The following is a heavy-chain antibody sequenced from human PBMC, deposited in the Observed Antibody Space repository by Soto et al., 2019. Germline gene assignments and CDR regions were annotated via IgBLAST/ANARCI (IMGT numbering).Heavy chain of an antibody. J-gene: IGHJ6*02. V-gene: IGHV3-53*01. D-gene: IGHD6-13*01. CDR2: IYSGGST. CDR1: GFTVSSNY. Sequence: PGGSLRLSCAASGFTVSSNYMSWVRQAPGKGLEWVSVIYSGGSTYYADSVKGRFTISRDNSKNTLYLQMNSLRAEDTAVYYCAREGRIAAAGTGFPNYYYYGMDVWGQGTTVTVSS. CDR3: AREGRIAAAGTGFPNYYYYGMDV.